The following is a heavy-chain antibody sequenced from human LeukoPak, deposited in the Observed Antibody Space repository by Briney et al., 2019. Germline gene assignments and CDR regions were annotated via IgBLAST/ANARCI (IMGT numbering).Heavy chain of an antibody. D-gene: IGHD6-19*01. Sequence: GGSLRLSCAASGFTFSSYAMSWVRQAPGKGLEWVSISSNSGSSTHYAGSVKGRFTISRDNSKDTLYLQMSSLRVEDTAVYYCAKSLATGWYVNGYWGQGTLVIVSS. CDR3: AKSLATGWYVNGY. J-gene: IGHJ4*02. CDR1: GFTFSSYA. CDR2: SSNSGSST. V-gene: IGHV3-23*01.